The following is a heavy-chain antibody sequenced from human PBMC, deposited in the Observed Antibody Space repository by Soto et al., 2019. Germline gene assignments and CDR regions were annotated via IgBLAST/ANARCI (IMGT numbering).Heavy chain of an antibody. J-gene: IGHJ3*02. V-gene: IGHV3-23*01. Sequence: GGSLRLSCAASGFTFSSYAMSWVRQAPGKGLEWVSAISGSGGSTYYADSVKGRFTISRDNSKNTLYLQMNSLRAEDTAVYYCALRRYYYDSSGYYHDAFDIWGQGTMVTVSS. CDR2: ISGSGGST. D-gene: IGHD3-22*01. CDR3: ALRRYYYDSSGYYHDAFDI. CDR1: GFTFSSYA.